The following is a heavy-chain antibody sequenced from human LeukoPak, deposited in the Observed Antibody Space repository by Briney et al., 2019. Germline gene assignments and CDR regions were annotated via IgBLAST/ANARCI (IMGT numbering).Heavy chain of an antibody. CDR2: IYPGDSDT. Sequence: PGESLKISCKGSGYSFTSYWIGWVRQMPGKGLEWMGIIYPGDSDTRYSPSFQGQVTISADKSISTAYLQWSSLKASDTAMYYCARQGGYDILTGYYLYYFDYWGQGTLVTVSS. CDR3: ARQGGYDILTGYYLYYFDY. J-gene: IGHJ4*02. D-gene: IGHD3-9*01. CDR1: GYSFTSYW. V-gene: IGHV5-51*01.